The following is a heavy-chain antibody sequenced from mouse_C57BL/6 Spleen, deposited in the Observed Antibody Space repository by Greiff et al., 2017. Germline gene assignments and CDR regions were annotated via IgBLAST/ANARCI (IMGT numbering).Heavy chain of an antibody. CDR3: ARKESDWYFDV. V-gene: IGHV1-85*01. CDR2: IYPRDGST. CDR1: GYTFTSYD. J-gene: IGHJ1*03. Sequence: VKLMESGPELVKPGASVKLSCKASGYTFTSYDINWVKQRPGQGLEWIGWIYPRDGSTKYNEKFKGKATLTVDTSSSTAYMELHSLTSEDSAVYFCARKESDWYFDVWGTGTTVTVSS.